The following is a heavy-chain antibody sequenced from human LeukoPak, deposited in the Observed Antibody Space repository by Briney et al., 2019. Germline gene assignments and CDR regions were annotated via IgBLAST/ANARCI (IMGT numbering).Heavy chain of an antibody. CDR3: ARDGRYYYAFDI. CDR2: INHSGST. J-gene: IGHJ3*02. D-gene: IGHD1-26*01. V-gene: IGHV4-34*01. Sequence: PSETLSLTCAVYGGSFSGYYWSWVRQPPGKGLEWIGEINHSGSTNYNPSLKSRVTISVDTSKNQFSLELTSVTAADTAVYYCARDGRYYYAFDIWGRGTMVTVSS. CDR1: GGSFSGYY.